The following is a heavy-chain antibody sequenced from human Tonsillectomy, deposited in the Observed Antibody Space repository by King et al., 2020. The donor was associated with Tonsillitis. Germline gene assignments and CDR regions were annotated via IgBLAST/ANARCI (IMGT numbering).Heavy chain of an antibody. V-gene: IGHV4-39*01. D-gene: IGHD1-26*01. CDR3: ARYVSGSFDY. J-gene: IGHJ4*02. CDR1: GGSISSRDHY. CDR2: MDYSGTI. Sequence: QVQLQESGPGVVKPSETLSLTCKVSGGSISSRDHYWAWIRQPPGKGLEWIGYMDYSGTIFLNPSLNSRITISGGTSENRFSLKLSAVTAADTAVYFCARYVSGSFDYWGQGALVTVSS.